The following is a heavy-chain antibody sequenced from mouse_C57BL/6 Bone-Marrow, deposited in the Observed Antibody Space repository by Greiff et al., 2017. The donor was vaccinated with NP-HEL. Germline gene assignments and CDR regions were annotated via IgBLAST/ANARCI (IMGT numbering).Heavy chain of an antibody. Sequence: DAGGGLVQPKGSLKLSCAASGFTFNTYAMHWVRQAPGKGLEWVARIRSKSSNYATYYADSVKDRFTISRDDSQSMLYLQMNNLKTEDTAMYDCVRDAGGSSFYYFDYWGQGTTLTVSS. D-gene: IGHD1-1*01. CDR2: IRSKSSNYAT. CDR3: VRDAGGSSFYYFDY. CDR1: GFTFNTYA. V-gene: IGHV10-3*01. J-gene: IGHJ2*01.